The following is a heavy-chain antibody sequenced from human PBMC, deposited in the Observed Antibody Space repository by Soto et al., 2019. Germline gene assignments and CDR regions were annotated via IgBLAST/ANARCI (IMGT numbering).Heavy chain of an antibody. CDR1: GGSFSDYK. D-gene: IGHD4-17*01. CDR2: IRHNGDT. V-gene: IGHV4-34*01. CDR3: AGGPDYGDYDA. Sequence: SETLSLTCVVSGGSFSDYKWTWIRQSPEEGLEWIGEIRHNGDTNSKPSLRSRLTMSLDTSKNQFSLHLSSVTSADTAVYFCAGGPDYGDYDAWGQGTLVTVSS. J-gene: IGHJ5*02.